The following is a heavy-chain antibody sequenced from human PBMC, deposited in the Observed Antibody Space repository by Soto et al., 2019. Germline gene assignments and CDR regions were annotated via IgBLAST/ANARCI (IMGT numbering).Heavy chain of an antibody. J-gene: IGHJ4*02. D-gene: IGHD1-1*01. V-gene: IGHV4-38-2*02. CDR3: AREKVGTTFFDN. CDR1: GFAISRGYY. Sequence: PSETLSLTRNVSGFAISRGYYWSWVRQPPGKGLEWIGSIYPSVSSYHNPSLETRLTLSIDTSKNQFTLKLASVTAADTALYYCAREKVGTTFFDNWGQGTQVT. CDR2: IYPSVSS.